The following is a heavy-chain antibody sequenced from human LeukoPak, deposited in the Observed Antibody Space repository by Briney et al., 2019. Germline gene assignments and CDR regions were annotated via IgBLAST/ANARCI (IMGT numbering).Heavy chain of an antibody. J-gene: IGHJ5*02. CDR2: VYYSGST. CDR3: ARHAPLPNRFDP. V-gene: IGHV4-39*01. CDR1: GGSISSSSYY. Sequence: SETLSLTCTVSGGSISSSSYYWGWIRQPPGKGLEWIGSVYYSGSTYYNPSLKSRVTISVDTSKNQFSLKLSSVTAPDTAVYYCARHAPLPNRFDPWGQGTLVTVSS.